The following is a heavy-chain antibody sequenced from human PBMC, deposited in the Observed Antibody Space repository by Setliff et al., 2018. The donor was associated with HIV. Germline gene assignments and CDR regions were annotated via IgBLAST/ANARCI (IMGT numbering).Heavy chain of an antibody. V-gene: IGHV1-2*02. D-gene: IGHD2-15*01. J-gene: IGHJ6*03. CDR3: ARDLAYCSGGSCYRPLIYYFYYMDV. CDR1: GYTFSDYY. CDR2: INPNSGGT. Sequence: GPVKVSCKASGYTFSDYYMHWVRQAPGQGLEWMGWINPNSGGTNYAQKFQGRVTMTSDASLSTAYMELSGLTSDDTATYYCARDLAYCSGGSCYRPLIYYFYYMDVWGKGTTVTVSS.